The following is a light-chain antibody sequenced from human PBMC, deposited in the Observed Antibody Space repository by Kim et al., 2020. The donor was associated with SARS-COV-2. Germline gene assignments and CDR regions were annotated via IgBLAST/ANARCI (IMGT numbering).Light chain of an antibody. CDR2: KAS. V-gene: IGKV1-5*03. CDR1: QNVNTW. J-gene: IGKJ2*01. CDR3: QQYDTYPYT. Sequence: SASVGDRVTITCRASQNVNTWLAWYQQKLGKAPDLLIYKASRLESGVPSRFSGSGSGTEFTLTISSLQPDDIATYYCQQYDTYPYTFGQGTKLEI.